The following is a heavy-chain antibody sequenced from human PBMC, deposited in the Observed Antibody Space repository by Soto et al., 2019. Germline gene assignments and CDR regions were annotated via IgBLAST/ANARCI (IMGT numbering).Heavy chain of an antibody. CDR2: MSYSGNT. D-gene: IGHD6-19*01. J-gene: IGHJ4*02. CDR3: ARIPYSSASFDY. CDR1: GGSISSGGYY. V-gene: IGHV4-61*08. Sequence: PSETLSLTCTVSGGSISSGGYYWSWIRQPPGKGLECIGSMSYSGNTNYNPSLKSRVTISIDTSKNQFSLKLRSVTAADTAVYYCARIPYSSASFDYWGQGTLVTVSS.